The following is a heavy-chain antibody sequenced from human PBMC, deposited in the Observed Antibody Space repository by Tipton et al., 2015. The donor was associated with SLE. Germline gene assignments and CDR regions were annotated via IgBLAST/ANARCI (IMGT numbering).Heavy chain of an antibody. Sequence: LRLSCTVSGGSISSHYWSWSWIRQPPGKGLECIGETNDSGKSNYNPALKSRATISVDTSRNQFSLRLTSVTAADTAVYYCARDPYYYDSSGYYGEAFDIWGQGTMVTVSS. CDR1: GGSISSHY. D-gene: IGHD3-22*01. CDR2: TNDSGKS. CDR3: ARDPYYYDSSGYYGEAFDI. V-gene: IGHV4-59*11. J-gene: IGHJ3*02.